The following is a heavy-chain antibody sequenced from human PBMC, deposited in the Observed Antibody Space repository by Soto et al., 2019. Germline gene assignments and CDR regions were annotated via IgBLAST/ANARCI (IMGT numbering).Heavy chain of an antibody. V-gene: IGHV4-34*09. Sequence: SETLSLTCAVYGGSFSGYYWSWIRQPPGKGLEWIGGIYHSGSTYYNPSLKSRVTISVDTSKNQFSLKLSSVTAADTAVYYCARDTGAKEYYYYGMDVWGQGTTVTVSS. CDR2: IYHSGST. CDR3: ARDTGAKEYYYYGMDV. J-gene: IGHJ6*02. CDR1: GGSFSGYY. D-gene: IGHD3-10*01.